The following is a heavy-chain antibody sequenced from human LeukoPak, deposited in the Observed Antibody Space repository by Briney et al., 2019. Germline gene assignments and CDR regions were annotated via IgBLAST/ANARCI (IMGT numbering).Heavy chain of an antibody. CDR3: TRHLWLTGIDYYYMDV. D-gene: IGHD3-10*01. J-gene: IGHJ6*03. Sequence: GGSLRLSCAASGFTFSGSAMHWVRQASGKGLEWVGRIRSKANSYATAYAASVKGRFTISRDDSKNTAYLQMNSLKTEDTAVYYCTRHLWLTGIDYYYMDVWGKGTTVTVSS. V-gene: IGHV3-73*01. CDR1: GFTFSGSA. CDR2: IRSKANSYAT.